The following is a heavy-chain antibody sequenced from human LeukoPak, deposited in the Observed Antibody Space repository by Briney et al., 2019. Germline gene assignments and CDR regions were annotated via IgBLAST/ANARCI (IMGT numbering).Heavy chain of an antibody. V-gene: IGHV3-15*07. CDR3: ITPLPYSAQ. D-gene: IGHD2-21*01. CDR2: IKPKTDGETT. CDR1: GFTFSNAY. J-gene: IGHJ4*02. Sequence: GGSLRLSCAASGFTFSNAYMNWVRQAPGKGLEWVGRIKPKTDGETTENAAPVKDRFSISRDDSKSMMYLQMNSLKTEDTAVYYCITPLPYSAQGGQGTLVTVSS.